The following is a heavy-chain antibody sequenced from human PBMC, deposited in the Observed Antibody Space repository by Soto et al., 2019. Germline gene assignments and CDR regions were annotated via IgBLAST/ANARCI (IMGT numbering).Heavy chain of an antibody. CDR1: GFTFGDYA. D-gene: IGHD3-3*01. CDR3: TRALRFLEWLSRFYYMDV. CDR2: IRSKGYGGTT. Sequence: GGSLRLSCTASGFTFGDYAMSWFRQAPGKGLEWVGFIRSKGYGGTTEYAASVKGRFAISRDDSKVIAYLQMNSLKTEDTAVYYCTRALRFLEWLSRFYYMDVWGKGTTVTVSS. J-gene: IGHJ6*03. V-gene: IGHV3-49*03.